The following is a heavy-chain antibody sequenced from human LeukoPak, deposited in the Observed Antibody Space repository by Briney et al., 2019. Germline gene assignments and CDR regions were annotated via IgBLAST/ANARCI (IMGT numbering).Heavy chain of an antibody. J-gene: IGHJ4*02. CDR3: AREENYNVDY. CDR1: GGSVSSATYY. D-gene: IGHD1-7*01. Sequence: PSETLSLTCTVSGGSVSSATYYWRWIRQPPGKGLEWIGYIYYSGSTNYNPSLKSRVTMSVDTSKNQFSLKLTSVTAADTAVYYCAREENYNVDYWGQGTLVTVSS. V-gene: IGHV4-61*01. CDR2: IYYSGST.